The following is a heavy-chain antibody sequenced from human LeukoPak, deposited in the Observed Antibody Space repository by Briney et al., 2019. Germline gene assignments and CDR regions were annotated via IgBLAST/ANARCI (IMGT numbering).Heavy chain of an antibody. D-gene: IGHD1-14*01. Sequence: ASVKVSCKASGYTFTSYDINWVRQATGQGLEWMGWMNPNSGNTGYAQKFQGRVTITRNTSISTAYMELSSLRSEDTAVYYCARGGAPEPSYYYMDVWGKGTTVTVSS. CDR2: MNPNSGNT. V-gene: IGHV1-8*03. J-gene: IGHJ6*03. CDR1: GYTFTSYD. CDR3: ARGGAPEPSYYYMDV.